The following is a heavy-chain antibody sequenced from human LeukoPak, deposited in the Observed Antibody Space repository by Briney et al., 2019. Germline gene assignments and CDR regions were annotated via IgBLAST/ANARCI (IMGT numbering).Heavy chain of an antibody. Sequence: GASVKVSCKASGGTFSNYAISWVRQATGQRLEWMGGFVPVFGTAHYAQNFQGRVTITADKSTSTVYLELSSLRSEDTAVYYCARDVDDVVVIPAAMDVWGQGTAVTVSS. V-gene: IGHV1-69*06. CDR3: ARDVDDVVVIPAAMDV. CDR1: GGTFSNYA. J-gene: IGHJ6*02. CDR2: FVPVFGTA. D-gene: IGHD2-2*01.